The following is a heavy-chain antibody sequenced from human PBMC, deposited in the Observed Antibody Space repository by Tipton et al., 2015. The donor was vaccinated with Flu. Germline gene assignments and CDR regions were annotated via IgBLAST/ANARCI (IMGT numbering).Heavy chain of an antibody. J-gene: IGHJ2*01. CDR1: GDSITNYY. CDR2: ISNVGST. V-gene: IGHV4-59*01. CDR3: ARQDYYDVVLDDWYFDL. Sequence: TLSLTCIVSGDSITNYYWSWIRQAPGKGLEWIGYISNVGSTTYNPSLKNRVSISRDTSKTQFSLKVVSVTAVDTAVYYCARQDYYDVVLDDWYFDLWGRGTLVTASS. D-gene: IGHD3-22*01.